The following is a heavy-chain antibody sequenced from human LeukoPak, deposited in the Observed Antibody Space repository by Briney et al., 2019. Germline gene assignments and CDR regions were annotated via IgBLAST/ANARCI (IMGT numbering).Heavy chain of an antibody. V-gene: IGHV3-20*04. CDR3: ARGRLYYYDSSGYLLMDYFDY. J-gene: IGHJ4*02. CDR1: GFTFDDYG. Sequence: GGSLRLSCAASGFTFDDYGMSWVRQAPGKGLEWVSGINWNGGSTGYADSVKGRFTISRDNAKNPLYLQMNSLRAEDTALYYCARGRLYYYDSSGYLLMDYFDYWGQGTLVTVSS. CDR2: INWNGGST. D-gene: IGHD3-22*01.